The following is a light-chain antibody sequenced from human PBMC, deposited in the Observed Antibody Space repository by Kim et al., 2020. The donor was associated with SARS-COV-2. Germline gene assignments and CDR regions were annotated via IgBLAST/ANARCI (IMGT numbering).Light chain of an antibody. Sequence: ALGRTVRFTGHGDSLENYYAGCCQQKPRQAPVLVIYGKNNRPSGIPDRFAGSYSGNTASLTITGAQAEDEADYYCNSRDSSGFHVLFGGGTQLTVL. J-gene: IGLJ2*01. CDR3: NSRDSSGFHVL. V-gene: IGLV3-19*01. CDR2: GKN. CDR1: SLENYY.